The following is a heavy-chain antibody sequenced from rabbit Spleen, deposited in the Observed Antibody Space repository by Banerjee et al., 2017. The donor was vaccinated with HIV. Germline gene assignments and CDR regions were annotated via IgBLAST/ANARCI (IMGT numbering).Heavy chain of an antibody. J-gene: IGHJ4*01. V-gene: IGHV1S45*01. D-gene: IGHD2-1*01. CDR3: ATYVDYDGDFNL. CDR2: IDTGFGGTT. Sequence: QEQLEESGGGLVQPEGSLTLACTASGFSFSGSYYMCWVRQAPGKGLEWIACIDTGFGGTTYYASWAKGRFTISKTSSTTVTLQMTSPTAADMATYFCATYVDYDGDFNLWGPGTLVTVS. CDR1: GFSFSGSYY.